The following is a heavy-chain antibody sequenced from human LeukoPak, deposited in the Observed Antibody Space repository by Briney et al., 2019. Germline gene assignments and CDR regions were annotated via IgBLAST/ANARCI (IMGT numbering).Heavy chain of an antibody. J-gene: IGHJ6*02. CDR2: MFYRVSN. Sequence: SQTLSLTCPVAGGFLGRYSGGWVRPPHGRGLGWDGYMFYRVSNNFNPSIKSRVTISVDTSKNQFSLKLSSVTAADTAVYYCARDRGGYYDFWSGYYPSETDYGMDVWGQGTTVTVSS. V-gene: IGHV4-59*01. CDR1: GGFLGRYS. CDR3: ARDRGGYYDFWSGYYPSETDYGMDV. D-gene: IGHD3-3*01.